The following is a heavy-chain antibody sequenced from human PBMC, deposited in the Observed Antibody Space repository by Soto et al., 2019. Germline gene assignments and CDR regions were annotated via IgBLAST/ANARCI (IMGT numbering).Heavy chain of an antibody. Sequence: SGPTLVNPTQTLTLTCTFSGFSLSTSGVGVGWIRQPPGKALEWLALIYWNDDKRYSPSLKSRLTNTKDTSKNQVVLTMTNMDPVETDTYYCEHLELGTLEGEPKLDYWGQGTLVTVSS. CDR1: GFSLSTSGVG. J-gene: IGHJ4*02. CDR2: IYWNDDK. CDR3: EHLELGTLEGEPKLDY. D-gene: IGHD1-1*01. V-gene: IGHV2-5*01.